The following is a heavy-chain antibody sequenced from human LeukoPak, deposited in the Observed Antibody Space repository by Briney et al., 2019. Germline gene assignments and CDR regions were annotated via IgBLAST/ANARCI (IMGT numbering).Heavy chain of an antibody. J-gene: IGHJ3*02. Sequence: SETLSLTCSVSGGPISSYFWSWIRQPPGKGLEWIGYIYYSGSTNYNPSLKSRVTISVDTSKNQFSLKLSSVTAADTAVYYCARVSLLGLAVIWGQGTMVTVSS. CDR3: ARVSLLGLAVI. CDR1: GGPISSYF. D-gene: IGHD6-19*01. CDR2: IYYSGST. V-gene: IGHV4-59*01.